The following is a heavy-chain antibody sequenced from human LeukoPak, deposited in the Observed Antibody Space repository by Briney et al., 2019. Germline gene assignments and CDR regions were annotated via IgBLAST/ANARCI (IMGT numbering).Heavy chain of an antibody. J-gene: IGHJ6*03. D-gene: IGHD5-24*01. Sequence: GGSLRLSCAASGITFTSHAMSWVRQAPGKGLVWVSLISGSGGHTYYGDSVKGRFTISRDNSKSTLYLQMNSLRAEDTAVYYCAKGGVATMRDGYNYYYYYMEVWGRGTTVTVSS. CDR2: ISGSGGHT. V-gene: IGHV3-23*01. CDR1: GITFTSHA. CDR3: AKGGVATMRDGYNYYYYYMEV.